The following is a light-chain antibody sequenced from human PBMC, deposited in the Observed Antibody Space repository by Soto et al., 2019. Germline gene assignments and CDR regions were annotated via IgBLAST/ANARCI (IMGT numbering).Light chain of an antibody. J-gene: IGLJ2*01. CDR2: YES. V-gene: IGLV3-21*04. CDR1: NIGSKS. CDR3: QVWDSSSDRVV. Sequence: SYELTQPPSVSVAPGKTARITCGGNNIGSKSVHWYQQKPGQAPVLVIYYESDRPSGIPERFSGSNSGNTATLTISRVEAGDEADYYCQVWDSSSDRVVFGGGTKLTVL.